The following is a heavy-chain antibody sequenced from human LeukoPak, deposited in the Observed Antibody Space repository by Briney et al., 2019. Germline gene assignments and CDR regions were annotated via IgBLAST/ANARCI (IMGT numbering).Heavy chain of an antibody. Sequence: GRSLRLSCVASGFTFDDYSMHWVRQLPGKGLEWVSLISGDGVTTYYADSVTGRATISRDNGKNSLSLQMNSLKSEDTAFYYCAKRVNGISFTFDYWGRGTLVTVSS. D-gene: IGHD4-23*01. CDR3: AKRVNGISFTFDY. V-gene: IGHV3-43*02. CDR1: GFTFDDYS. J-gene: IGHJ4*02. CDR2: ISGDGVTT.